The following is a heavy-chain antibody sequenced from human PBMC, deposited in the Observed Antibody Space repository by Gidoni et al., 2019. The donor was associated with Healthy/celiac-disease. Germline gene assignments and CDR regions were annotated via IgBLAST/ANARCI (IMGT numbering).Heavy chain of an antibody. Sequence: QVQLVQSGAEVKKPGSSVKVSCKASGGTFSSYAISWVRQAPGQGLAWMGGIIPIFGTANYAQKFQGRVTITADESTSTAYMELSSLRSEDTAVYYCARVHRKGDSSWSPWDYWGQGTLVTVSS. CDR2: IIPIFGTA. V-gene: IGHV1-69*01. D-gene: IGHD6-13*01. CDR1: GGTFSSYA. CDR3: ARVHRKGDSSWSPWDY. J-gene: IGHJ4*02.